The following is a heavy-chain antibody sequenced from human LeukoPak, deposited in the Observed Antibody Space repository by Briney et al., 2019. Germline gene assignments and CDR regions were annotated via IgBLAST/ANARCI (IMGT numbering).Heavy chain of an antibody. Sequence: PTGGSLRLSCAASGFTFSNYAMRWVRQAPGKGLEWVSGTSGSGRSIHYADSVKGRFTISRDNSKNTLYLQMNSLRADDTAVYYCAKDMNSWRDGSGLGDYFDYWGQGTLVTVSS. J-gene: IGHJ4*02. V-gene: IGHV3-23*01. D-gene: IGHD6-19*01. CDR2: TSGSGRSI. CDR1: GFTFSNYA. CDR3: AKDMNSWRDGSGLGDYFDY.